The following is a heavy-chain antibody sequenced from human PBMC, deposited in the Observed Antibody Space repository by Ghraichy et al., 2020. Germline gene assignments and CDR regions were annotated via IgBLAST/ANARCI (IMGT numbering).Heavy chain of an antibody. Sequence: SETLSLTCAVYGGSFSGYYWSWIRQPPGKGLEWIGEINHSGSTNYNPSLKSRVTISVDTSKNQFSLKLSSVTAADTAVYYCARGLLRGVITTYAFDIWGQGTMVTVSS. CDR1: GGSFSGYY. CDR3: ARGLLRGVITTYAFDI. CDR2: INHSGST. J-gene: IGHJ3*02. V-gene: IGHV4-34*01. D-gene: IGHD3-22*01.